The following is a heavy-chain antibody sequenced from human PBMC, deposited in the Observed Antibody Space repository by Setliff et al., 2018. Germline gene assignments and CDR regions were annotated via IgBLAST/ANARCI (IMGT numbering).Heavy chain of an antibody. V-gene: IGHV7-4-1*02. CDR3: ARADHLVTTTFDY. D-gene: IGHD4-17*01. CDR1: GYSLSNYV. Sequence: GASVKVSCKASGYSLSNYVMNWVRQAPGQELEWMGWINTKTGDPSYAQGYTGRFAFSLATSDSTTYLDISTLKAEDTATYFCARADHLVTTTFDYWGQGTLVTVSS. J-gene: IGHJ4*01. CDR2: INTKTGDP.